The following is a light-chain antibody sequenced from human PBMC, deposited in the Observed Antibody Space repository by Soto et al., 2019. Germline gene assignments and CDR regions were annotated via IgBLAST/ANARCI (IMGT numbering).Light chain of an antibody. CDR3: QQYGSLPRT. Sequence: EHVLTQSPGTLSLSPGERATLSCRSSQTVRSNYLAWYQQKPGQTRRLLIYEASSRCTGIPDRFTGSGSGTDFTLTINSLEPEDFAIYVCQQYGSLPRTFGQGAKVEVK. V-gene: IGKV3-20*01. J-gene: IGKJ1*01. CDR1: QTVRSNY. CDR2: EAS.